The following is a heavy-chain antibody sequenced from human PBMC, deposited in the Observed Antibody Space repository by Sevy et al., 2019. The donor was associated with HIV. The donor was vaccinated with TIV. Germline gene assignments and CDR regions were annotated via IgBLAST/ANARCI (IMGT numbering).Heavy chain of an antibody. Sequence: GGSLRLSCAASGFTFSSYGMHWVRQAPGKGLEWVAVISYDGSNKYYADSVKGRFTISRDNSKNTLYLQMNSLRAVDTAVYYCAKDRTTGIAAAGTPFDYWGQGTLVTVSS. V-gene: IGHV3-30*18. CDR2: ISYDGSNK. CDR1: GFTFSSYG. D-gene: IGHD6-13*01. J-gene: IGHJ4*02. CDR3: AKDRTTGIAAAGTPFDY.